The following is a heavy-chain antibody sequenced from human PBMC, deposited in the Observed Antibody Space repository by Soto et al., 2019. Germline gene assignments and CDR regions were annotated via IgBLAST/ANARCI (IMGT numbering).Heavy chain of an antibody. CDR1: GGTFSSYA. CDR2: IIPIFGTA. D-gene: IGHD6-19*01. J-gene: IGHJ6*02. CDR3: ARTAWWLGYYYYGMDV. V-gene: IGHV1-69*13. Sequence: SVKVSCKASGGTFSSYAISWVRQAPGQGLEWMGGIIPIFGTANYAQKFQGRVTITADESTSTAYMELSSLRSEDTAVCYCARTAWWLGYYYYGMDVWGQGTTVTVSS.